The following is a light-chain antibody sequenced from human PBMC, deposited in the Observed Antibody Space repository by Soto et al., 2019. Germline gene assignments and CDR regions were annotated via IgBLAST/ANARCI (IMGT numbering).Light chain of an antibody. CDR1: QYIDYN. Sequence: EVVLTQSPATLSLSPGEIATLSCRTSQYIDYNLPGFQQKPGQTPRHLILAASQRAAGVPARFRGSGSGTDFTLTISSLEPEDFAVYYCQERSGWPRGTFGGGTKVEIK. CDR3: QERSGWPRGT. CDR2: AAS. V-gene: IGKV3-11*01. J-gene: IGKJ4*01.